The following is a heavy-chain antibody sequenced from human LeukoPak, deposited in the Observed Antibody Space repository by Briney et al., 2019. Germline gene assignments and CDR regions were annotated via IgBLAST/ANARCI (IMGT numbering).Heavy chain of an antibody. CDR3: ARGQGYSNYVWDYYYGMDV. Sequence: VASVTVSCKASGYTFTGYYMHWVRQAPGQGLEWMGWINPNSGGTNYAQKFQGRVTMTRDTSISTAYMELSRLRSDDTAVYYCARGQGYSNYVWDYYYGMDVGGQGTTVTVSS. J-gene: IGHJ6*02. V-gene: IGHV1-2*02. CDR2: INPNSGGT. D-gene: IGHD4-11*01. CDR1: GYTFTGYY.